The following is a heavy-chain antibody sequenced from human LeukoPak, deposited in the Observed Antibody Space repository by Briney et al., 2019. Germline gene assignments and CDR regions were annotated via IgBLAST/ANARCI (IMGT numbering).Heavy chain of an antibody. CDR1: GFTFNSYW. V-gene: IGHV3-7*01. D-gene: IGHD6-19*01. Sequence: PGGSLRPSCAASGFTFNSYWMTWVRQAPGKGLEWVANIKHDGSEKYYVDSVKGRFTISRDNAKNSLILQMNSLRAEDTAVYYCAKDSSGWYPASRHWGQGTLVTVSS. CDR3: AKDSSGWYPASRH. CDR2: IKHDGSEK. J-gene: IGHJ1*01.